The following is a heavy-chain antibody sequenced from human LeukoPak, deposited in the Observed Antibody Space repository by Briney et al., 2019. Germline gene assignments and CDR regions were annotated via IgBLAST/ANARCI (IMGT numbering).Heavy chain of an antibody. J-gene: IGHJ4*02. CDR1: GASISTYS. Sequence: SETLSLTCTVSGASISTYSWSWLRQPPGKGLEWIAYVYSNGTTNYNPSLKSRVTISIDTSGNQFSLKLSSVTAADTAFYYCARTKARRWLQPGVYFDYWGQGTLVTVSS. CDR3: ARTKARRWLQPGVYFDY. V-gene: IGHV4-59*01. D-gene: IGHD5-24*01. CDR2: VYSNGTT.